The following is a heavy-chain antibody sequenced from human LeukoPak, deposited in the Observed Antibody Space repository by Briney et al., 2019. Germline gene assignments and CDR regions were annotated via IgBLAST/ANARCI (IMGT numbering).Heavy chain of an antibody. CDR2: MNPNSGNT. CDR3: ASAPVGVTVKYPYYYMDV. Sequence: ASVKVSCKASGYTFTSYDINWVRQATGQGLEWMGWMNPNSGNTGYAQKFQGRVTMTRNTSISTAYMELSSLRSEDTAVYYCASAPVGVTVKYPYYYMDVWGKGTTVTVSS. J-gene: IGHJ6*03. V-gene: IGHV1-8*01. D-gene: IGHD4-11*01. CDR1: GYTFTSYD.